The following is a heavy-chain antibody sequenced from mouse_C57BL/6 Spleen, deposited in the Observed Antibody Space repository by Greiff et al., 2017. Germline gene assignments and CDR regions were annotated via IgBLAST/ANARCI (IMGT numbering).Heavy chain of an antibody. Sequence: QLQQPGAELVRPGSSVKLSCKASGYTFTSYWMHWVKQRPIQGLEWIGNIDPSDSETHYNQKFKDKATLTVDKSSSTAYMQLSSLTSEDSAVYYCARPDYYGSSYTWFAYWGQGTLVTVSA. CDR2: IDPSDSET. D-gene: IGHD1-1*01. CDR1: GYTFTSYW. J-gene: IGHJ3*01. V-gene: IGHV1-52*01. CDR3: ARPDYYGSSYTWFAY.